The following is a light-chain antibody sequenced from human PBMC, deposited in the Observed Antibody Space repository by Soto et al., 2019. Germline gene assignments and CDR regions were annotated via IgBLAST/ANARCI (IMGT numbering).Light chain of an antibody. CDR1: SSNIGSNN. CDR2: SNN. V-gene: IGLV1-44*01. Sequence: QSVLTQPPSASGTPGQRVTISCSGSSSNIGSNNVNWYQQLPGTATKLLIYSNNQRPSGVHDRFSGSKSGTSASLASSGLQSEDEADYYCAAWDDSLNGYVFGTGTKLTVL. CDR3: AAWDDSLNGYV. J-gene: IGLJ1*01.